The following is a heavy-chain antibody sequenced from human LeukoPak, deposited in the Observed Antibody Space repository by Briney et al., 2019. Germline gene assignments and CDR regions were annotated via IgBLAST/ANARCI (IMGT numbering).Heavy chain of an antibody. CDR2: INHSGST. J-gene: IGHJ5*02. CDR3: AREPTGYCSGGSCYSGWFDP. V-gene: IGHV4-34*01. Sequence: PSETLSLTCAVYGGSFSGYYWSWIRQPPGKGLEWIGEINHSGSTNYNPSLKSRVTISVDTSKNQFSLKLSSVTAADTAVYYCAREPTGYCSGGSCYSGWFDPWGQRTLVTVSS. D-gene: IGHD2-15*01. CDR1: GGSFSGYY.